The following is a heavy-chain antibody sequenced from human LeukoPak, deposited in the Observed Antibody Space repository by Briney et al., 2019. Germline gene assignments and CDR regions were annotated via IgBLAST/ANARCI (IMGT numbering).Heavy chain of an antibody. D-gene: IGHD1-26*01. CDR1: GYSISSGYY. J-gene: IGHJ6*03. CDR3: ARTGAGYYYYYMDV. V-gene: IGHV4-38-2*02. CDR2: IYRSGST. Sequence: SETLSLTCTVSGYSISSGYYWGWIRQPPGKGLEWIGTIYRSGSTYSNPSLWGRVTISVDTSKNQFSLELSSVTAADTAVYYCARTGAGYYYYYMDVWGKGTTVTVSS.